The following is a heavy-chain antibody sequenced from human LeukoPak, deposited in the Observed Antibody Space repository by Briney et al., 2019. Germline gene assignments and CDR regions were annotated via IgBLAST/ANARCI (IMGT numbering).Heavy chain of an antibody. V-gene: IGHV3-7*01. D-gene: IGHD4-11*01. CDR2: IQQDGSEK. CDR3: ARAPPTVTTRGSRVDYYYYYMDV. CDR1: GFTFSTYW. Sequence: PGGSLRLSCAASGFTFSTYWMSWVRQAPGKGLEWLANIQQDGSEKYYVDSVKGRFTISRDNAKHSLYLHMNSLRAEETAVYYCARAPPTVTTRGSRVDYYYYYMDVWGKGTTVTVSS. J-gene: IGHJ6*03.